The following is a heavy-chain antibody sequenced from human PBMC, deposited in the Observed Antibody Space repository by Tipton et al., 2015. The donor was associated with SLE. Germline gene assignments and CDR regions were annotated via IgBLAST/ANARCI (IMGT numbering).Heavy chain of an antibody. J-gene: IGHJ6*02. D-gene: IGHD5-12*01. CDR3: ARESSGYDRHFYYGMDV. V-gene: IGHV3-11*04. CDR1: GFTFSDYY. CDR2: ISSSGRTI. Sequence: SLRLSCAASGFTFSDYYMSWIRQAPGKGLEWVSYISSSGRTIYYADSVKGRFTVSRDNAKNSLYLQMNSLRAEDTALYYCARESSGYDRHFYYGMDVWGQGTTVTVS.